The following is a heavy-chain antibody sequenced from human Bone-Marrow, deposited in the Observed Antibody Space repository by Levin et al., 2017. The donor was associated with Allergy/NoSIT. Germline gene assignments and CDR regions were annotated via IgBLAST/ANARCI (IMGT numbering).Heavy chain of an antibody. J-gene: IGHJ4*02. CDR2: INNDGSST. V-gene: IGHV3-74*01. D-gene: IGHD3-10*01. CDR1: GFTFSSYW. CDR3: ARGLYDSVSGSRFDS. Sequence: ETLSLTCAASGFTFSSYWMHWVRQAPGEGLVWVSRINNDGSSTVYADSVKGRFTISRDNAKNTLSLQMSSLTAGDTAMYFCARGLYDSVSGSRFDSWGQGTLVTVSS.